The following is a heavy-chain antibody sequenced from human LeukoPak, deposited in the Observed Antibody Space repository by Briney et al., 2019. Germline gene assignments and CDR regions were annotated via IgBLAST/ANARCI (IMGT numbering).Heavy chain of an antibody. D-gene: IGHD3-22*01. CDR2: IKQDGSEK. CDR3: ARTPMIVVVMFDY. V-gene: IGHV3-7*01. CDR1: GFTFSSYW. Sequence: PGGSLGLSCAASGFTFSSYWMSWVRQAPGKGLEWVANIKQDGSEKYYVDSVKGRFTISRDNAKNSLYLQMNSLRAEDTAVYYCARTPMIVVVMFDYWGQGTLVTVSS. J-gene: IGHJ4*02.